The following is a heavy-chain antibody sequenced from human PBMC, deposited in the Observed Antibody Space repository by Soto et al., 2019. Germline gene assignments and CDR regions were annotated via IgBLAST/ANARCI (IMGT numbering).Heavy chain of an antibody. CDR3: VRDDAPTAPSTFDY. J-gene: IGHJ4*02. CDR1: GFTFSSFA. V-gene: IGHV3-23*01. Sequence: EVHLLESGGGSVQPGGSLRLSCAASGFTFSSFAMSWVRQAPEKGLEWVTGISGSGRSTFYADSVKGRFTISRDNSKNTLYLQMNSLRSEATAVYYFVRDDAPTAPSTFDYWGQAALVTVSS. CDR2: ISGSGRST. D-gene: IGHD2-21*02.